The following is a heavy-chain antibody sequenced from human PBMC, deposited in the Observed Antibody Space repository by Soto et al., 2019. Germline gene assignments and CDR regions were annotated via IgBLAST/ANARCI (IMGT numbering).Heavy chain of an antibody. CDR2: IIPIFGTA. CDR1: GYTFSNYY. Sequence: QVQLVQSGAEVKKPGASVKVSCKASGYTFSNYYFHWVRQAPGQGLEWMGWIIPIFGTANYAQKFQGRVTITADESPSTAYMELSSLRSEDTAVYYCARGRYYYGSGSWGFDYWGQGTLVTVSS. D-gene: IGHD3-10*01. J-gene: IGHJ4*02. CDR3: ARGRYYYGSGSWGFDY. V-gene: IGHV1-69*01.